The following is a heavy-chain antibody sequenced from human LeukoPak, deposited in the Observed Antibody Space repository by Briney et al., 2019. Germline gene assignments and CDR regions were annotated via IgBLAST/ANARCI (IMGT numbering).Heavy chain of an antibody. CDR3: ARLAKGEQWLAYYFDY. D-gene: IGHD6-19*01. V-gene: IGHV4-59*08. Sequence: ASETLSLTCTVSGGPISGFVWRWIRQPPGEGLDYIGFIYDTRTTNYNPLLKNRVTLSVDTSKNQFSLRLNSVTAADTAVYYCARLAKGEQWLAYYFDYWGQGALVTVSS. CDR2: IYDTRTT. CDR1: GGPISGFV. J-gene: IGHJ4*02.